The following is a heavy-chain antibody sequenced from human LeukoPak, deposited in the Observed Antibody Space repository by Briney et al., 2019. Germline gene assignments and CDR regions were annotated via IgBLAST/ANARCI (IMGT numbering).Heavy chain of an antibody. D-gene: IGHD5-18*01. CDR1: GYTFTSYY. CDR3: ARDSDTAMVGGYYYYYGMDV. V-gene: IGHV1-46*01. J-gene: IGHJ6*02. Sequence: ASVKVSCKASGYTFTSYYMHWVRQAPGQGLEWMGIINPSGGSTSYAQKFQGRVTMTRHTSTSTVYMELSSLRSEDTAVYYCARDSDTAMVGGYYYYYGMDVWGQGTTVTVSS. CDR2: INPSGGST.